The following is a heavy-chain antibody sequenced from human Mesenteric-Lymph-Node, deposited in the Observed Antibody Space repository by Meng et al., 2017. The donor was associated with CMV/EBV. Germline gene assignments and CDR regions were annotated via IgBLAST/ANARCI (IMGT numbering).Heavy chain of an antibody. CDR3: AKGATWIPRFDY. J-gene: IGHJ4*02. D-gene: IGHD5-18*01. V-gene: IGHV3-23*01. CDR2: ISGNGRST. Sequence: WAGSGFNFSSYAMGWVRQAQGMRLEWVSSISGNGRSTTYADSVKGRFTISRDNSRNTLYLQMNSLRAEDTAVYYCAKGATWIPRFDYWGQGTLVTVSS. CDR1: GFNFSSYA.